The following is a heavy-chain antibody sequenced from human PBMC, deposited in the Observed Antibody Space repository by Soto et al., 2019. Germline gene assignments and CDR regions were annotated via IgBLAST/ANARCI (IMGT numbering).Heavy chain of an antibody. CDR2: IWYDGSNK. CDR3: ARYQESTAAAAPTWVFAP. V-gene: IGHV3-33*01. Sequence: GKGLEWVAVIWYDGSNKYCADSVKGRFTISRDNSKNTLYLQMNSLRAEDTAVYYCARYQESTAAAAPTWVFAPLVQGTLVT. D-gene: IGHD6-13*01. J-gene: IGHJ5*02.